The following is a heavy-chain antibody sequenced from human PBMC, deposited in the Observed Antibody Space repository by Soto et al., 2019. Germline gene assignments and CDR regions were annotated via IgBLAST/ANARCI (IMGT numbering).Heavy chain of an antibody. Sequence: QVQLVQSGAEVKKPGASVKVSCKASGYTLNTYGITWVRQAPGQGLEWMGWISANNDHTNYPQKLQGRVTKTTDTSTRTANMELRSLTSDDTAVYYCARGTYFDYWGQGTLVTVSS. V-gene: IGHV1-18*01. CDR1: GYTLNTYG. CDR2: ISANNDHT. J-gene: IGHJ4*02. CDR3: ARGTYFDY.